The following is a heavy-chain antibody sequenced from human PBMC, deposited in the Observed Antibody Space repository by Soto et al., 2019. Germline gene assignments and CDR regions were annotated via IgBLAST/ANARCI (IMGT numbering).Heavy chain of an antibody. Sequence: QVQLVQSGAEVRKPGASVKVSCKASGYTFTSYGISWVRQAPGQGLEWMGWISAYNGNTNYAQKLQGRGTMTTDTSTSTAYMELRSLRSDDTAVYYCARTYGSGSWVPWFDPWGQGTLVTVSS. J-gene: IGHJ5*02. V-gene: IGHV1-18*01. CDR2: ISAYNGNT. D-gene: IGHD3-10*01. CDR1: GYTFTSYG. CDR3: ARTYGSGSWVPWFDP.